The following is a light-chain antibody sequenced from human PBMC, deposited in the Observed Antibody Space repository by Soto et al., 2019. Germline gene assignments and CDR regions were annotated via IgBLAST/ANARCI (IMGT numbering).Light chain of an antibody. CDR3: KQYNKWPQT. J-gene: IGKJ5*01. CDR1: QSVNNN. Sequence: EIVMTKPPATLSESPGERATLSWRASQSVNNNLAWYQQRPGQVPRLLIHSASTRATGIPARFSASGSGTDFSLTMSRLEPEESAVYYCKQYNKWPQTVGQGTRLEIK. V-gene: IGKV3-15*01. CDR2: SAS.